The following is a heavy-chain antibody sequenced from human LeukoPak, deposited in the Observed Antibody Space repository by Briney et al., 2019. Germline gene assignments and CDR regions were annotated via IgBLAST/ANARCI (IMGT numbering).Heavy chain of an antibody. CDR1: GGTFSSYA. CDR3: AIPGRGEEWELRT. J-gene: IGHJ5*02. D-gene: IGHD1-26*01. Sequence: GASVKVSCKASGGTFSSYAISWVRQAPGQGLEWMGGIIPIFGTANYAQKFQGRVTFTRNTSISTGYMELSSLRSEDTAIYYCAIPGRGEEWELRTWGQGTLVTVSS. CDR2: IIPIFGTA. V-gene: IGHV1-69*05.